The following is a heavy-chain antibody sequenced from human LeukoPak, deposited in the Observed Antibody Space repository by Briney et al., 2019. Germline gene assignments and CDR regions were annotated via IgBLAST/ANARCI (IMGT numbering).Heavy chain of an antibody. J-gene: IGHJ4*02. CDR1: GFAFSSYA. D-gene: IGHD1-26*01. CDR3: AKDPGIVGATTS. CDR2: ISGSGGST. V-gene: IGHV3-23*01. Sequence: GGSLRLSCAASGFAFSSYAMSWVRQAPGKGLEWVSAISGSGGSTYYADSVKGRFTISRDNSKNTLYLQMNSLRAEDTAVYYCAKDPGIVGATTSWGQGTLVTVSS.